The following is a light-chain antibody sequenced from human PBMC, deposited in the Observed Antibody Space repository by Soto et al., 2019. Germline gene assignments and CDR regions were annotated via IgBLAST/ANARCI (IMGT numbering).Light chain of an antibody. CDR2: GAS. CDR3: QQYGSSPT. Sequence: EIVLTQSPGTLSLSPGERATLSCRASQSVSSSYLAWYQQKPGQAPRLLIYGASSRATGIPDRFSGSGSGTDFTLPISRLEPEDLAVYYCQQYGSSPTFGGGTKVEIK. J-gene: IGKJ4*01. V-gene: IGKV3-20*01. CDR1: QSVSSSY.